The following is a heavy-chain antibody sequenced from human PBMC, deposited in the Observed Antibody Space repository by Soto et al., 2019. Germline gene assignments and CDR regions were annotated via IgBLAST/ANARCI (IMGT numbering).Heavy chain of an antibody. V-gene: IGHV3-66*01. CDR1: GFTVSSNY. CDR3: ARGRADYDYIWGSYRYTFFFDY. D-gene: IGHD3-16*02. CDR2: IYSGGST. Sequence: PGGSLRLSCAASGFTVSSNYMSWVRQAPGKGLEWVSVIYSGGSTYYADSVKGRFTISRDNSKNTLYLQMNSLRAEDTAVYYCARGRADYDYIWGSYRYTFFFDYWGQGTLVTVSS. J-gene: IGHJ4*02.